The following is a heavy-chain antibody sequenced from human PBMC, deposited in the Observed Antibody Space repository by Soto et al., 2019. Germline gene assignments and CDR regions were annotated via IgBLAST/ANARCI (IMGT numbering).Heavy chain of an antibody. V-gene: IGHV3-23*01. CDR1: GFTFSSYA. D-gene: IGHD6-13*01. CDR3: ADAAAGTWPSPKPFDY. J-gene: IGHJ4*02. CDR2: ISGSGGST. Sequence: EVQLLESGGGLVQPGGSLRLSCAASGFTFSSYAMRWVRQAPGKGLEWVSVISGSGGSTYYADSVKGRFTISRDNSKNTLYLQMNSQSTDDTAVDYCADAAAGTWPSPKPFDYWGQGTLVTVSS.